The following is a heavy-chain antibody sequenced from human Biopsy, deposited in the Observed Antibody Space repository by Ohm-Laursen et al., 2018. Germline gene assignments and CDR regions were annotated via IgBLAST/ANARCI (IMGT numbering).Heavy chain of an antibody. V-gene: IGHV4-59*08. CDR1: GGSLSSYS. CDR2: ISYSGNT. D-gene: IGHD6-19*01. Sequence: SETLSLTCTVSGGSLSSYSWSWIRQPAGKGLEWIGYISYSGNTNYNPSLKSRVTMSVDTSKNQFSLKVYSVTAADTAIYYCATTTMDTSGWYGNYFDSWGQGALVTVSS. CDR3: ATTTMDTSGWYGNYFDS. J-gene: IGHJ4*02.